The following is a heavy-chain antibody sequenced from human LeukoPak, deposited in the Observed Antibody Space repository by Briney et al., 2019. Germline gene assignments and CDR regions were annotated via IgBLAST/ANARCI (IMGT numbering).Heavy chain of an antibody. J-gene: IGHJ4*02. V-gene: IGHV4-59*12. CDR2: IYYSGTT. D-gene: IGHD3-10*01. CDR3: ARRLWFGLKYLDY. CDR1: GGSISNYY. Sequence: SETLSLTCTVSGGSISNYYWNWIRQPPGKGLEWIGYIYYSGTTNYNPSLKSRVSMSVDASKNQFSLKLSSVTAADTAVYYCARRLWFGLKYLDYRGQGTLVTVSS.